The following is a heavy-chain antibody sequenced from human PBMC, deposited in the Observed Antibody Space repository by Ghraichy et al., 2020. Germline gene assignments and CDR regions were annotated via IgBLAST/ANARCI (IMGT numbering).Heavy chain of an antibody. CDR2: INSDGTGT. CDR3: ARGGDNHGFDY. D-gene: IGHD5-24*01. CDR1: GFTFSNYW. Sequence: GGSLRLSCAASGFTFSNYWMHWVRQAPGKGLVWVSRINSDGTGTIYADSVKGRLIVSRDNAKNTLYLQMNSVGAGDTALYYCARGGDNHGFDYWGQGTLVTVSS. J-gene: IGHJ4*02. V-gene: IGHV3-74*01.